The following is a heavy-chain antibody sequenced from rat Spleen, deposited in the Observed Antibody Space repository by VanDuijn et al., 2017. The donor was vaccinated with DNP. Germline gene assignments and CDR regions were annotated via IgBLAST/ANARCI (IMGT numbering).Heavy chain of an antibody. J-gene: IGHJ2*01. V-gene: IGHV5-31*01. D-gene: IGHD1-3*01. Sequence: EVQLVESGGDLVQPGRSLKLSCVASGFTFNNYWMTWIRQVPGKGLEWVASITSSGGSTYYPDSVKGRFTISRDNAKNTLYLQMNSLSSEDTATYYCARDQGGSYGYFDYWGQGVMVTVSS. CDR1: GFTFNNYW. CDR3: ARDQGGSYGYFDY. CDR2: ITSSGGST.